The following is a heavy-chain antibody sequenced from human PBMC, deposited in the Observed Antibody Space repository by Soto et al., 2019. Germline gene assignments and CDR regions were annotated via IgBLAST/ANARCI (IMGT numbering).Heavy chain of an antibody. CDR2: IIVVCGSS. J-gene: IGHJ5*02. D-gene: IGHD5-12*01. CDR1: GFTFSNYA. Sequence: GGSLRLSCAASGFTFSNYAMSWVRQAPGEGLEWVSVIIVVCGSSYYADSVKGRFTISRDNSKDTLYLQMNSLRVEDTAIYYCANPGGAQVAGGYFDPWGQGTLVTVSS. V-gene: IGHV3-23*01. CDR3: ANPGGAQVAGGYFDP.